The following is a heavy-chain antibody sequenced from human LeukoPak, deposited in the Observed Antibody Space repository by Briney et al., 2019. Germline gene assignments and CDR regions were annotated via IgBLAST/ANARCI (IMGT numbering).Heavy chain of an antibody. CDR2: FDPEDGET. Sequence: ASVKVSCKVSGYTLTELSMHWVRQAPGKGLEWMGGFDPEDGETIYAQKFQGRVTMTEDTSTDTAYMELSSLRSEDTAVYYCATDGGPPYYDILTGYYPAAFDIWGQGTMVIVSS. CDR3: ATDGGPPYYDILTGYYPAAFDI. CDR1: GYTLTELS. D-gene: IGHD3-9*01. V-gene: IGHV1-24*01. J-gene: IGHJ3*02.